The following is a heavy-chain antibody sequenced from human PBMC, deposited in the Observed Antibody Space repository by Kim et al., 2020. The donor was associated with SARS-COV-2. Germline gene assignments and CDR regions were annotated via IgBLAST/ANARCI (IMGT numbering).Heavy chain of an antibody. CDR2: ISGDGGST. V-gene: IGHV3-43*02. CDR1: GFTFDDYA. Sequence: GGSLRLSCAASGFTFDDYAMHWVRQAPGKGLEWVSLISGDGGSTYYADSVKGRFTISRDNSKNSLYLQMNSLRTEDTALYYCAKDMRVRHDYYYYYGMDVWGQGTTVTVSS. CDR3: AKDMRVRHDYYYYYGMDV. J-gene: IGHJ6*02.